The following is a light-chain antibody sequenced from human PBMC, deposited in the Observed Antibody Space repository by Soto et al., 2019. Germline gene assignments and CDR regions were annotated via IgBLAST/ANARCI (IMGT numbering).Light chain of an antibody. V-gene: IGKV1-39*01. J-gene: IGKJ2*01. CDR1: ESISSY. Sequence: DIQMTQSPSSLSASVGDRVTITYRASESISSYLSWYQVKPGKAPKLLIYAASSLQSGVPSRFSGSGSGTDYTLTISSLQPEDFATFYCQQSYSTPYTFGQGTKLEIK. CDR2: AAS. CDR3: QQSYSTPYT.